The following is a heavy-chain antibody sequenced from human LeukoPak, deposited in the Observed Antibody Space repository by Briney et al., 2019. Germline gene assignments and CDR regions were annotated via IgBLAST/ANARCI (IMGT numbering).Heavy chain of an antibody. D-gene: IGHD5-18*01. CDR1: GGTFSSYA. Sequence: ASVKVSCKASGGTFSSYAISWVRQAPGQGLEWMGRIIPILGIANYAQKFQGRVTITAGKSTNTAYMELSSLRSEDTAVYYCARDALVPDTAMVSVDYWGQGTLVTVSS. J-gene: IGHJ4*02. V-gene: IGHV1-69*04. CDR2: IIPILGIA. CDR3: ARDALVPDTAMVSVDY.